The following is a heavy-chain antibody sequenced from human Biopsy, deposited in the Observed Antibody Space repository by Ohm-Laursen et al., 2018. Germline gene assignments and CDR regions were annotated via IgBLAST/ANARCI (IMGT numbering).Heavy chain of an antibody. D-gene: IGHD2-15*01. CDR2: IIPILRTT. CDR3: AREAIGYQLPCDD. J-gene: IGHJ4*02. V-gene: IGHV1-69*10. Sequence: SVKVSCKPSTGTFDSYGVTWVRQAPGQGLEWMGWIIPILRTTTYAPKFQGRVTFTADKSSSTAYLELSSLTSEDTAMFYCAREAIGYQLPCDDWGQGTLVTVSS. CDR1: TGTFDSYG.